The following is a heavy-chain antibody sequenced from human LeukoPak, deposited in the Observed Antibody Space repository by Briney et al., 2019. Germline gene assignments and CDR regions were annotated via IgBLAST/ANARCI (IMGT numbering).Heavy chain of an antibody. J-gene: IGHJ4*02. CDR2: ISSSSSTI. CDR3: ASFIGFDY. Sequence: GGSLRLSCAASGFTFNIYTMSWVRQAPGKGLEWVSYISSSSSTIYYADSVEGRFTISRDNAKNSLYLQMNSLRAEDTAVYYCASFIGFDYWGQGTLVTVSS. V-gene: IGHV3-48*04. CDR1: GFTFNIYT.